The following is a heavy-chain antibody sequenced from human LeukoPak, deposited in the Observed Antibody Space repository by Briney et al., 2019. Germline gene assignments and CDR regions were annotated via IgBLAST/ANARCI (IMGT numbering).Heavy chain of an antibody. Sequence: SETLSLTCTVSDDSISNFYWGWLRQPPGKGLEWIGYIHSVGYTNYNPSLKSRVSMSMDTSKEQFSLKVTSVTATHTAMYYCARHITNSGSAFDLWGRGTLVTVSS. V-gene: IGHV4-59*08. CDR1: DDSISNFY. CDR3: ARHITNSGSAFDL. J-gene: IGHJ2*01. CDR2: IHSVGYT. D-gene: IGHD3-10*01.